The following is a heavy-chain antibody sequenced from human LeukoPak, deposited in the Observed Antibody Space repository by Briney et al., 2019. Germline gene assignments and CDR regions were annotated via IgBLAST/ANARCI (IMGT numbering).Heavy chain of an antibody. Sequence: GASVKVSCKASGYTFTSCGSSWVRQAPGQGLEWMGWISAYNGNTNYAQKLQGRVTMTTDTSTSTAYMELRSLRSDDTAVYYCARDRCSGGSCSLDPWGQGTLVTVSS. CDR1: GYTFTSCG. CDR3: ARDRCSGGSCSLDP. J-gene: IGHJ5*02. V-gene: IGHV1-18*01. D-gene: IGHD2-15*01. CDR2: ISAYNGNT.